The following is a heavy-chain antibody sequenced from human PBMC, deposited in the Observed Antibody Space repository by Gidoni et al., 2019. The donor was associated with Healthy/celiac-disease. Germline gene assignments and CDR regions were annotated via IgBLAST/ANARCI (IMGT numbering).Heavy chain of an antibody. V-gene: IGHV3-30*18. CDR3: AKITGYDSSGYYYAPPGWDFDY. CDR2: ISYDGSNK. Sequence: QVQLVESGGGVVQPGRSLRLSCAASGFTFSSYGMHWVRQAPGKGLEWVAVISYDGSNKYYADSVKGRFTISRDNSKNTLYLQMNSLRAEDTAVYYCAKITGYDSSGYYYAPPGWDFDYWGQGTLVTVSS. CDR1: GFTFSSYG. J-gene: IGHJ4*02. D-gene: IGHD3-22*01.